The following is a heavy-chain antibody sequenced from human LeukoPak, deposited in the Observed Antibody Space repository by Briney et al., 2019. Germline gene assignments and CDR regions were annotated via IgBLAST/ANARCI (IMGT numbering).Heavy chain of an antibody. CDR2: IYTSGGT. V-gene: IGHV4-61*02. Sequence: SETLSLTCTVSGGSISSGSYYWSWIRQPAGKGLEWIGRIYTSGGTNYNPSLKSRVTISVDTSKNQFSLKLSSVTAADTAVYYCARERIAARPGIDYWGQGTLVTVSS. CDR3: ARERIAARPGIDY. CDR1: GGSISSGSYY. D-gene: IGHD6-6*01. J-gene: IGHJ4*02.